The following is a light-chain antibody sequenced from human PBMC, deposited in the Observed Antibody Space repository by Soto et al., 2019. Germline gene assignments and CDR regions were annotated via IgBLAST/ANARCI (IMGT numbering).Light chain of an antibody. J-gene: IGKJ4*01. CDR2: RTS. CDR1: QSINRW. CDR3: QQVNVYPST. Sequence: DIQMTQSPSTLSASVGDRITITCRASQSINRWLAWYQQKPGKAPKLLIYRTSTLESGVPSRFSGGGSGTDFTLTISSLQPEDFATYYCQQVNVYPSTFGGGTKVDIK. V-gene: IGKV1-5*03.